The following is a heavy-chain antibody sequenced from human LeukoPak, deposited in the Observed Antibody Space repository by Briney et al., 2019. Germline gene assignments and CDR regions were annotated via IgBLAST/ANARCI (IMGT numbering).Heavy chain of an antibody. Sequence: EFGPTLLKLTQTLTLTCSFSVFSLSTSGVGVGWIRQPPGKALEWLALIYWDDDKRYRPSLKSRLTITKDTSKNQVVLTVTNMDPVDTATYYCAHRPPLGVGATLFDYWGQGTLVTVSS. D-gene: IGHD1-26*01. V-gene: IGHV2-5*02. CDR3: AHRPPLGVGATLFDY. CDR2: IYWDDDK. J-gene: IGHJ4*02. CDR1: VFSLSTSGVG.